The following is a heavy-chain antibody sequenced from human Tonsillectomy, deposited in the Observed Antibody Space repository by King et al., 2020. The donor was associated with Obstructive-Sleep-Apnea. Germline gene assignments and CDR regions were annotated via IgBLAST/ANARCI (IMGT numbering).Heavy chain of an antibody. CDR1: GFTFSSYW. D-gene: IGHD3-16*01. Sequence: VQLVESGGGLVQPGGSLRLSCAASGFTFSSYWMNWARQAPGKGLVWVSRIHCAGNTKTYADSAKGRFTISRDNAKNTLYLQMNSLRVEDTAVYYCARGGGYGSLDYWGQGILVTVSS. V-gene: IGHV3-74*01. CDR2: IHCAGNTK. J-gene: IGHJ4*02. CDR3: ARGGGYGSLDY.